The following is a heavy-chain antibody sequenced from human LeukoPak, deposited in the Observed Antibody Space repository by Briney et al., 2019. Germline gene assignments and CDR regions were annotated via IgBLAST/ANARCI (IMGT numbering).Heavy chain of an antibody. D-gene: IGHD1-26*01. Sequence: SETLSLTCTVSGGSISSYYWSWIRQPPGKGLEWIGYIYYSGSTNYNPSLKSRVTISVDTSKNQFSLRVSSVTAADTAVYYCATYIGSYRWFDPWGQGTLVTVSS. CDR2: IYYSGST. V-gene: IGHV4-59*08. J-gene: IGHJ5*02. CDR1: GGSISSYY. CDR3: ATYIGSYRWFDP.